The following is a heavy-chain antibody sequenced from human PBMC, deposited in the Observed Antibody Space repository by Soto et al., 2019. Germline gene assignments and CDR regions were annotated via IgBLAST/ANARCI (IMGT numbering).Heavy chain of an antibody. V-gene: IGHV4-59*01. CDR1: GGSISSYY. D-gene: IGHD5-18*01. CDR2: IYYSGST. CDR3: ARYSENSFPYYYYGMDV. Sequence: QVQLQESGPGLVKPSETLSLTCTVSGGSISSYYWSWIRQPPGKGLEWIGYIYYSGSTNYNPSLKSRVTISVDTSKNQFSLKLSSVTAADTAVYYCARYSENSFPYYYYGMDVWGQGTTVTVSS. J-gene: IGHJ6*02.